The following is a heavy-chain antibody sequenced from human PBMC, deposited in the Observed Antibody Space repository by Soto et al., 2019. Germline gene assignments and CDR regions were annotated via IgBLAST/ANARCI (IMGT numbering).Heavy chain of an antibody. CDR3: ATSKVTGYYGSGSRFDY. D-gene: IGHD3-10*01. V-gene: IGHV3-23*01. J-gene: IGHJ4*02. CDR1: GFTFSSYA. Sequence: PGGSLRLSCAASGFTFSSYAMSWVRQAPGKGLEWVSAISGSGGSTYYADSVKGRFTISRDNSKNTLYLQMNSLRAEDTAVYYCATSKVTGYYGSGSRFDYWGQGTLVTVSS. CDR2: ISGSGGST.